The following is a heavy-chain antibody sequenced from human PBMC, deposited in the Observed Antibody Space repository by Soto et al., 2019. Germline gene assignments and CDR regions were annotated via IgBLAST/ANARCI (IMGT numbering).Heavy chain of an antibody. D-gene: IGHD3-22*01. CDR3: AKGYYYDSSGYYPHGAFDI. V-gene: IGHV3-23*01. Sequence: PGGSLRLSCAASGFTFSSYAMSWVRQAPGQGLEWVSSVSASGGSTYYADSVKGRFSISRDNSKNTLYLQMNSLRGEDTAVYYCAKGYYYDSSGYYPHGAFDIWGQGTMVTVSS. CDR1: GFTFSSYA. CDR2: VSASGGST. J-gene: IGHJ3*02.